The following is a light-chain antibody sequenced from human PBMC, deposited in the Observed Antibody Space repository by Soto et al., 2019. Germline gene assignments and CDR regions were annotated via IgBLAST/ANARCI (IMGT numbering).Light chain of an antibody. Sequence: EIVLQQSPGTLSCPPVYMVTLSGVASQSVDINLAWYQQRDGQAPRLLVYGEYTKATDMQGRFSGRGSGTEFTITINNLQYEDFEVYYCKKYNNWQWKCGKGTTGDLK. CDR3: KKYNNWQWK. CDR1: QSVDIN. V-gene: IGKV3-15*01. J-gene: IGKJ1*01. CDR2: GEY.